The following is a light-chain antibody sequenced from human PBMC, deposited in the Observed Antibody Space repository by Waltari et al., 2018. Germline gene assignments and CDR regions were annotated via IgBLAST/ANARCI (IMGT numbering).Light chain of an antibody. Sequence: QMTQSPSSLSASVGAKVTLTCRAIQSITLYVDWYQQKPGKATKLLIYAASTLQTGVESRFSGSGSGTEFTVTISSVQSEDFATYYCQQSYKTPYTFGQGTKLEI. J-gene: IGKJ2*01. CDR3: QQSYKTPYT. V-gene: IGKV1-39*01. CDR1: QSITLY. CDR2: AAS.